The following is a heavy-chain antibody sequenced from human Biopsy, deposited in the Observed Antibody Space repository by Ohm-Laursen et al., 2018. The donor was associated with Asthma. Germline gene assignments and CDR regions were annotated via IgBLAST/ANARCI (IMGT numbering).Heavy chain of an antibody. CDR1: GDAMSTSGSY. CDR3: ARAVSSSSYWYFDL. Sequence: TLSLTCIVSGDAMSTSGSYWGWIRQSPGKGLEWIGSIYYSGRTYYNPSLGTRVTISADTSKNHFSLKVTSLTAADTAVYYCARAVSSSSYWYFDLWGRGDLVTVSS. CDR2: IYYSGRT. V-gene: IGHV4-39*02. D-gene: IGHD6-6*01. J-gene: IGHJ2*01.